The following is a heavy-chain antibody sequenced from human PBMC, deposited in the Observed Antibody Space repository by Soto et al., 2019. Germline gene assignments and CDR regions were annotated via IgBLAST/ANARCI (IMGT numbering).Heavy chain of an antibody. J-gene: IGHJ5*02. CDR2: IDSDGTTT. Sequence: PGGSLRLSCVASGFAFSHYWMHWVRQVPGKGLAWVSRIDSDGTTTAFADSVKGRFTISRDNVKDTVYLQMNSLRADDTAVYYCARDFWNQNYLYPWGQGTLVTVSS. CDR3: ARDFWNQNYLYP. CDR1: GFAFSHYW. V-gene: IGHV3-74*01. D-gene: IGHD3-3*01.